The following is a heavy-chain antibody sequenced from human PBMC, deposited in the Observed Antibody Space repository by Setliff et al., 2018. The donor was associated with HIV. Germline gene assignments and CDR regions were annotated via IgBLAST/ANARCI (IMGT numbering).Heavy chain of an antibody. D-gene: IGHD1-26*01. Sequence: ASVKVSCKASADTFTNCLINWVRQAPGQGLEWMGRIIPVYHTTDYAPQFQGRVTITADKSTSTVYMDLSNLRSDDTATYYCVRDPIEGSPDYFDYWGQGALVTVSS. J-gene: IGHJ4*02. CDR1: ADTFTNCL. V-gene: IGHV1-69*06. CDR2: IIPVYHTT. CDR3: VRDPIEGSPDYFDY.